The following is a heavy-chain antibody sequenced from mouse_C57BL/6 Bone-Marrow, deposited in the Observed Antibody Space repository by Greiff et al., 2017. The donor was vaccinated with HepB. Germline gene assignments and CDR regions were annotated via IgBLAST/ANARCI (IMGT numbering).Heavy chain of an antibody. Sequence: EVKLVKSGGDLVKPGGSLKLSCAASGFTFSSYGMSWVRQTPDKRLEWVATISSGGSYTYYPDSVKGRFTISRDNAKNTLYLQMSSLKSEDTAMYYCARVFDYWGQGTTLTVSS. J-gene: IGHJ2*01. V-gene: IGHV5-6*01. CDR1: GFTFSSYG. CDR2: ISSGGSYT. CDR3: ARVFDY.